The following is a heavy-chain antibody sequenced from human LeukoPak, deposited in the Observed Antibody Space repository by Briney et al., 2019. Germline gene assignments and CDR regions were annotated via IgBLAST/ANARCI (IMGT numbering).Heavy chain of an antibody. Sequence: ASVKVSCKASGHTFTDYGLSWVRQAPGQGLEWMGWIRVYNGDTNYAQKFQGRLTVTTDPSTSTAYMELRSLRSDDTAAYYCARGGDNYMDFWGQGTLVTISS. D-gene: IGHD1-1*01. CDR3: ARGGDNYMDF. J-gene: IGHJ4*02. CDR1: GHTFTDYG. V-gene: IGHV1-18*01. CDR2: IRVYNGDT.